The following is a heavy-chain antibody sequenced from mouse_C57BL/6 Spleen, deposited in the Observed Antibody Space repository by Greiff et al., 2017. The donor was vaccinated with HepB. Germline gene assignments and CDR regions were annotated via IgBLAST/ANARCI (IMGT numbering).Heavy chain of an antibody. CDR3: ARAPYYGSSFYAMDY. CDR2: ISYSGST. V-gene: IGHV3-1*01. J-gene: IGHJ4*01. CDR1: GYSITSGYD. D-gene: IGHD1-1*01. Sequence: EVQLVESGPGMVKPSQSLSLTCTVTGYSITSGYDWHWIRHFPGNKLEWMGYISYSGSTNYNPSLKSRISITHDTSKNHFFLKLNSVTTEDTATYYCARAPYYGSSFYAMDYWGQGTSVTVSS.